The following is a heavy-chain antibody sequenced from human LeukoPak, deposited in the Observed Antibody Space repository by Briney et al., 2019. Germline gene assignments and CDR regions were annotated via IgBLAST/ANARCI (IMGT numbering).Heavy chain of an antibody. CDR1: GYTLTELS. V-gene: IGHV1-24*01. CDR3: ATIVGDSGCLDY. D-gene: IGHD6-19*01. CDR2: FDPEDGET. Sequence: ASVKVSCKVSGYTLTELSMHWVRQAPGKGLEWMGGFDPEDGETIYAQKFQGRVTMTEDTSTDTAYMELSSLRSEDTAVYYCATIVGDSGCLDYWGQGTLVTVSS. J-gene: IGHJ4*02.